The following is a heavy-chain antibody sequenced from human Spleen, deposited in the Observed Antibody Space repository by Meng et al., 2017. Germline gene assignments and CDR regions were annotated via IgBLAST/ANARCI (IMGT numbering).Heavy chain of an antibody. Sequence: SETLSLTCTVSGGSISSSSYYWGWIRQPPGKGLEWIGSIYYSGITYYNPSLKSRVTISVDTSKNQFSLKLSSVTAADTAVYFCARGVYGGQKWRDAFDIWVQGTMVTVS. V-gene: IGHV4-39*07. CDR3: ARGVYGGQKWRDAFDI. CDR1: GGSISSSSYY. D-gene: IGHD4-23*01. CDR2: IYYSGIT. J-gene: IGHJ3*02.